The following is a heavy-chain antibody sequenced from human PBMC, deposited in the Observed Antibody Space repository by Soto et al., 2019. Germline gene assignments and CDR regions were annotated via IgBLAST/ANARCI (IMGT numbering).Heavy chain of an antibody. D-gene: IGHD3-10*01. CDR2: INAGNGNT. CDR3: ARSPSMVPFDY. J-gene: IGHJ4*02. Sequence: ASVKVSCKASGYTFTSYAMHWVRQAPGQRLEWMGWINAGNGNTKYSQKFQGRVTITRDTSASTAYMELSSLRSEDTAVFYCARSPSMVPFDYWGQGTLVTVSS. V-gene: IGHV1-3*01. CDR1: GYTFTSYA.